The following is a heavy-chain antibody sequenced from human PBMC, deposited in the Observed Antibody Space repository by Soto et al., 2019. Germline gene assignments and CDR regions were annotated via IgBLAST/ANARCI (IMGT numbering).Heavy chain of an antibody. V-gene: IGHV3-53*01. CDR3: ARDRVESGYPEYFQH. D-gene: IGHD3-22*01. CDR1: GFTVSSNY. Sequence: EVQLVESGGGLIQPGGSLRLSCAASGFTVSSNYMSWVRHAPGKGLEWVSVIYSGGSTYYADSVKGRFTISRDNSKNTVYLQMNSLRAEDTAVYYCARDRVESGYPEYFQHWGQGTLVTVSS. J-gene: IGHJ1*01. CDR2: IYSGGST.